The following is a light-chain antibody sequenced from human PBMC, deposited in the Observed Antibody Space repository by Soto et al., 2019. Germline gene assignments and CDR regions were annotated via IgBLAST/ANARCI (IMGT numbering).Light chain of an antibody. Sequence: IMMTQSPATLSVSPGERATFSCRASQRIGGNLAWYQQKPGQAPRLLIYGASTRATGIPTRFRGSGSGTEFTLTISSLQSEDLAVYYCQQYNDWPGTFGQGTKVDIK. CDR1: QRIGGN. CDR3: QQYNDWPGT. V-gene: IGKV3-15*01. J-gene: IGKJ1*01. CDR2: GAS.